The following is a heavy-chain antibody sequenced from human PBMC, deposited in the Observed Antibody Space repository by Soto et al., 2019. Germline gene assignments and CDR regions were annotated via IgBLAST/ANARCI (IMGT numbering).Heavy chain of an antibody. CDR2: VSYDGSNK. CDR1: GFTFSSYA. CDR3: ARDEYPWVY. D-gene: IGHD6-6*01. V-gene: IGHV3-30-3*01. Sequence: QVQLVESGGGVVQPGRSLRLSCAASGFTFSSYAMHWVLQAPGKGLELVAVVSYDGSNKYYADSVKGRFTISRDNSKNTLYLQMNSLKTEDTGVYYCARDEYPWVYWGQGTLVTVSS. J-gene: IGHJ4*02.